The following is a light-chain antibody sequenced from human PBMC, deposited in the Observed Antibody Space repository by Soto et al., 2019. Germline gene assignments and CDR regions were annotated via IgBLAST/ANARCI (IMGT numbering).Light chain of an antibody. V-gene: IGLV2-23*01. J-gene: IGLJ3*02. CDR1: SSDVGSYNL. CDR2: EGS. Sequence: QSALSQPASVSGSPGQSITISCTGTSSDVGSYNLVSWYQQHPGKAPKLMIYEGSKRPSGVSNRFSGSKSGNTASLTISGLQAEDEADYYCCSYAGSSTCEGVFGGGTKVTVL. CDR3: CSYAGSSTCEGV.